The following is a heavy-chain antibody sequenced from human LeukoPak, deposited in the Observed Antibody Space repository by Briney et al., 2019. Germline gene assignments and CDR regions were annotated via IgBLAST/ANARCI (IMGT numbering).Heavy chain of an antibody. J-gene: IGHJ3*02. D-gene: IGHD3-22*01. Sequence: GGSLRLSCAASGFTFSNYAMCWVRQAPGKGLEWASGISGRGGGTYYADSVKGRFTISRDISKNALYLQVNSLRAEDTAVYYCAKVNYYDGSGYYGDAFDIWGQGTMVTVSS. CDR3: AKVNYYDGSGYYGDAFDI. CDR2: ISGRGGGT. CDR1: GFTFSNYA. V-gene: IGHV3-23*01.